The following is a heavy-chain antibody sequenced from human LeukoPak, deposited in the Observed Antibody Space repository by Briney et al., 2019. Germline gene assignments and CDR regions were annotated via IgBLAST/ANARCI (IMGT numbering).Heavy chain of an antibody. CDR3: ARIYYDSSGYNHKPYYMDV. CDR2: FSSSSSTI. J-gene: IGHJ6*03. Sequence: GGSLSLSFAPSGFTSSSFSMTWFRKAPGKGLEGVSYFSSSSSTIYYADSVKGRFTISRDNAKNSLYLQMNSLRAEDTAVYYCARIYYDSSGYNHKPYYMDVWGKGTTVTVSS. CDR1: GFTSSSFS. D-gene: IGHD3-22*01. V-gene: IGHV3-48*04.